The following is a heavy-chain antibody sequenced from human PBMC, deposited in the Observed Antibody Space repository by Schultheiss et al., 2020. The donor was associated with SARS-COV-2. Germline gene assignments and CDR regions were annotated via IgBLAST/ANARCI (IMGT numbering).Heavy chain of an antibody. V-gene: IGHV4-30-2*01. CDR3: ARMTMVQGVISGERADAFDI. D-gene: IGHD3-10*01. Sequence: SETLSLTCAVSGGSISSGGYSWSWIRQPPGKGLEWIGYIYHSGSTYYNPSLKSRVTISVDRSKNQFSLKLSSVTAADTAVYYCARMTMVQGVISGERADAFDIWGQGTMVTVSS. CDR2: IYHSGST. J-gene: IGHJ3*02. CDR1: GGSISSGGYS.